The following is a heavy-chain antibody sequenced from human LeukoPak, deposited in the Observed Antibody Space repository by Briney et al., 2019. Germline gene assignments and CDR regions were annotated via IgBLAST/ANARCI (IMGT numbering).Heavy chain of an antibody. V-gene: IGHV3-30-3*01. CDR2: ISYDGSNK. CDR1: GFTFSSYA. CDR3: ARDGGKWELLPADY. D-gene: IGHD1-26*01. J-gene: IGHJ4*02. Sequence: PGGSLRLSCAASGFTFSSYAMHWVRQAPGKGLEWVAVISYDGSNKYYADSVKGRFTISRDNSKNTLYLQMNSLRAEDTAVYYCARDGGKWELLPADYWGQGTLVTVSS.